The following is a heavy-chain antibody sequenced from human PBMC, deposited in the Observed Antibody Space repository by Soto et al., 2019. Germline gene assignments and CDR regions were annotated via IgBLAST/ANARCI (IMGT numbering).Heavy chain of an antibody. D-gene: IGHD3-10*01. J-gene: IGHJ4*02. CDR1: GGSISGYY. CDR3: ARDGSGSYYNRIPVY. CDR2: INHSGST. Sequence: PSETLSLTCAVYGGSISGYYWSWIRQPPGKGLEWIGEINHSGSTNYNPSLKSRVTISVDTSKNQFSLKLSSVTAADTAVYYCARDGSGSYYNRIPVYWGQGTLVTVSS. V-gene: IGHV4-34*01.